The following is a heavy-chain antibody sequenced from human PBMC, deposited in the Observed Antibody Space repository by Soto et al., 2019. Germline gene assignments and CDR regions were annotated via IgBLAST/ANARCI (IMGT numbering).Heavy chain of an antibody. CDR3: ATSYGNAWYTY. D-gene: IGHD6-13*01. J-gene: IGHJ4*02. V-gene: IGHV4-39*06. Sequence: SETLSLTCTVSGGSISSSSYYWGWIRQPPGKGLEWIGYMHYTGFSFYNPSLKSRVAMSVDKSKNEFTLQLTSVTAADTAVYYCATSYGNAWYTYWGQGIQVTVS. CDR1: GGSISSSSYY. CDR2: MHYTGFS.